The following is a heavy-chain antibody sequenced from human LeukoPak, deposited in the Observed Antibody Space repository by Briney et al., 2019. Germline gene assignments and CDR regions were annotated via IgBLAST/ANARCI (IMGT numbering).Heavy chain of an antibody. CDR2: IYTSGST. D-gene: IGHD1-26*01. J-gene: IGHJ4*02. CDR3: ARHGASGSYLYYFDY. CDR1: GGSISSYY. V-gene: IGHV4-4*07. Sequence: PSETLSLTCTVSGGSISSYYWSWIRQPAGKGLEWIGRIYTSGSTNYNPSLKSRVTMSVDTSKNQFSLKLSSVTAADTAVYFCARHGASGSYLYYFDYWGQGTLVTVSS.